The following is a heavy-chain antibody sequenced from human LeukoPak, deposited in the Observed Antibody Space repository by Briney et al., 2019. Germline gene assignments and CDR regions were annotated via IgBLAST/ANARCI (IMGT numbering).Heavy chain of an antibody. J-gene: IGHJ1*01. CDR3: ARGGVPFQH. CDR2: ISWNGGTI. CDR1: GFSFDDYA. Sequence: GRSLRLSCAASGFSFDDYAMHWVRQAPGKGLEWVSGISWNGGTIGYADSVKGRFTISRDNARNSLYLQMNSLRAEDTAVYYCARGGVPFQHWGQGTLVTVSS. V-gene: IGHV3-9*01.